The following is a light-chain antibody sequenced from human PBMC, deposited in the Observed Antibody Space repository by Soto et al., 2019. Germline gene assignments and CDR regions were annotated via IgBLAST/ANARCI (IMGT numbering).Light chain of an antibody. Sequence: DIQMTQSPSSLSASVGDRVTITCRASQSISSYLNWYQQKPGKAPKLLIYAASSLQSGVPSRFSGSGSGTDFTLTISSLQPEDFATYYCQQSYSTLGVTFGQGTRLRL. CDR1: QSISSY. CDR2: AAS. CDR3: QQSYSTLGVT. V-gene: IGKV1-39*01. J-gene: IGKJ5*01.